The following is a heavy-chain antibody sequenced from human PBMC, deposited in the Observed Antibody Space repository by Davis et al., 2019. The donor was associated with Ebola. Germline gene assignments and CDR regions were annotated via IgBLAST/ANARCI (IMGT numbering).Heavy chain of an antibody. D-gene: IGHD5-12*01. CDR3: ARHSREYSGYDGFDY. J-gene: IGHJ4*02. Sequence: GGSLRLSCAASGFTFDDYAMHWVRQAPGKGLEWVSYISSSGSTIYYADSVKGRFTISRDNAKNSLYLQMNSLRAEDTAVYYCARHSREYSGYDGFDYWGQGTLVTVSS. CDR2: ISSSGSTI. CDR1: GFTFDDYA. V-gene: IGHV3-48*03.